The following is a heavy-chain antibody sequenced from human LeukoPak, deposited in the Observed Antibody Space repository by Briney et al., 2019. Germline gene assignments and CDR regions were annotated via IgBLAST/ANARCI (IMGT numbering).Heavy chain of an antibody. V-gene: IGHV4-4*07. CDR1: GGSISSYY. CDR3: ARDNSSGYYQNWFDP. CDR2: IYTSGST. Sequence: SETLSLTCTVSGGSISSYYWSWIRQPAGKGLEWIGRIYTSGSTNYNPSFKSRVTMSVDTSKNQFSLKLSSVTAADTAVYYCARDNSSGYYQNWFDPWGQGTLVTVSS. J-gene: IGHJ5*02. D-gene: IGHD3-22*01.